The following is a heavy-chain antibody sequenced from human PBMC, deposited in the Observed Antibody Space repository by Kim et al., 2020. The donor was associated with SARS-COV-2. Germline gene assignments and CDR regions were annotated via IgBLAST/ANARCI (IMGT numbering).Heavy chain of an antibody. V-gene: IGHV3-74*01. Sequence: GGSLRLSCAASGFTLSSYWMHWVRQVPGQGLVWVSRINSDGSSTSYADSVKGRFTISRDNAKNTLYLQMNSLRAEDTAVYYCARAGVGGYYRSWGQGTLVTVSS. CDR2: INSDGSST. CDR1: GFTLSSYW. J-gene: IGHJ5*02. CDR3: ARAGVGGYYRS. D-gene: IGHD3-22*01.